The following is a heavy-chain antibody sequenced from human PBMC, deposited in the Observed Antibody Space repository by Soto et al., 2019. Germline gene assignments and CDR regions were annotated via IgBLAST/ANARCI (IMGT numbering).Heavy chain of an antibody. V-gene: IGHV3-23*01. CDR3: AKRGRYFRDCRGGTCYPAAFDY. J-gene: IGHJ4*02. Sequence: EVQLLESGGGLVQPGGSLRLSCAASGFTFSSYDMSWVRQAPGKGLEWVSAISGSGGSTYYTNSVKGRFTISRDNSKNTIYLQMNSLRAEDTAVYYCAKRGRYFRDCRGGTCYPAAFDYWGQGTLVTVSS. CDR2: ISGSGGST. D-gene: IGHD2-15*01. CDR1: GFTFSSYD.